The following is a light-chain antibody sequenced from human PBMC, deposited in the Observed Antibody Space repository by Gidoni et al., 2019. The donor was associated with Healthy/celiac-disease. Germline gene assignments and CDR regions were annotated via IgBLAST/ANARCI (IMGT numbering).Light chain of an antibody. CDR2: GAS. CDR3: QQYGSSPRT. CDR1: QSVSSSY. V-gene: IGKV3-20*01. J-gene: IGKJ1*01. Sequence: EIVLTQSPGTLSLSPGERATLSCRASQSVSSSYLAWYPQKPGQAPRLLIYGASSRATGIPDRFSGSGSGTYFTLTIRRLEPEDFAVYYCQQYGSSPRTFGQGTKVEIK.